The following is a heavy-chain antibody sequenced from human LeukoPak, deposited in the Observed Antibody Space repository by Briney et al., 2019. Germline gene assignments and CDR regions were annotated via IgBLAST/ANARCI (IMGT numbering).Heavy chain of an antibody. CDR1: GFTFSNAW. Sequence: GGSLRLSCAASGFTFSNAWMSWVRQAPGKGLEWVGRIKSKTDGGTTDYAAPVKGRFTISRDDSKNTLYLQMNSLKTEDTAVYYCTTDSLSHYDFWSGYFLVDYWGRGTLVTVSS. CDR2: IKSKTDGGTT. D-gene: IGHD3-3*01. CDR3: TTDSLSHYDFWSGYFLVDY. V-gene: IGHV3-15*01. J-gene: IGHJ4*02.